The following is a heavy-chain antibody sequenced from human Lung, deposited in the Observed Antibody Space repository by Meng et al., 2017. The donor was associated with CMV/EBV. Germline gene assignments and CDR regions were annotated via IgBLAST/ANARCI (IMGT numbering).Heavy chain of an antibody. Sequence: QVQLQEPGPGLVKPPETLSLTCTGTGDPITSYYWSWIRQPAGKGLEWIGRISASGNTRYNPSLKSRVTMSVDTSKNQFSLKLSSVTAADTAVYYCARDFGSSWYPNWFDPWGQGTLVTVSS. CDR1: GDPITSYY. D-gene: IGHD6-13*01. CDR3: ARDFGSSWYPNWFDP. J-gene: IGHJ5*02. CDR2: ISASGNT. V-gene: IGHV4-4*07.